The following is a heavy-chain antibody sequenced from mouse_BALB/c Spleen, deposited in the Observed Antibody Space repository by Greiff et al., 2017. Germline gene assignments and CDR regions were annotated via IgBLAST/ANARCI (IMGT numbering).Heavy chain of an antibody. CDR3: ARNNDYDEDYAMDY. V-gene: IGHV2-6-4*01. J-gene: IGHJ4*01. Sequence: VKVVESGPGLVAPSQSLSITCTVSGFSLSRYSVHWVRQPPGKGLEWLGMIWGGGSTDYNSALKSRLSISKDNSKSQVFLKMNSLQTDDTAMYYCARNNDYDEDYAMDYWGQGTSVTVSS. CDR1: GFSLSRYS. D-gene: IGHD2-4*01. CDR2: IWGGGST.